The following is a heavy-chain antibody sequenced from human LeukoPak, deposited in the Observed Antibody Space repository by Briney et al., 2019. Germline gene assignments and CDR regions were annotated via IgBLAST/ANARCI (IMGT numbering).Heavy chain of an antibody. CDR2: ISSSGSTI. V-gene: IGHV3-11*04. D-gene: IGHD6-13*01. J-gene: IGHJ4*02. CDR1: GFTFSDYY. CDR3: ASLSYSSRTWDY. Sequence: PGGSLRLFCATSGFTFSDYYMNWIRHSPEKGLEWVPFISSSGSTIYYTDSVKGRFTISRDNAKNSLYLQMNNLRAEDTAVYYCASLSYSSRTWDYWGQGTLVTVSS.